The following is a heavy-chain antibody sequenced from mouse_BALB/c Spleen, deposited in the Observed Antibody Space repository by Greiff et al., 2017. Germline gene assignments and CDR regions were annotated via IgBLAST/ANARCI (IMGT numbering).Heavy chain of an antibody. Sequence: VQRVESGPGLVAPSQSLSITCTVSGFSLTGYGVNWVRQPPGKGLEWLGMIWGDGSTDYNSALKSRLSISKDNSKSQVFLKMNSLQTDDTARYYCARGLYYGKLLAMDYWGQGTSVTVSS. CDR3: ARGLYYGKLLAMDY. CDR2: IWGDGST. CDR1: GFSLTGYG. D-gene: IGHD2-1*01. V-gene: IGHV2-6-7*01. J-gene: IGHJ4*01.